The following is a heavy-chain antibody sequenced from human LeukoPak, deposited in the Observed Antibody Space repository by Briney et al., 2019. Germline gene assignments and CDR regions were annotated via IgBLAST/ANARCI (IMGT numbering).Heavy chain of an antibody. Sequence: SDTLSLTCAVSGGSISRSDYYRGSIRQPPGKGLEWIGHIYYSGTIHYSPSLQSRVIISVDTSKNQFSLKMNSVTAADTALYYCAVGGVLTLTFDDWGQGTQVTVSS. J-gene: IGHJ4*02. CDR3: AVGGVLTLTFDD. CDR1: GGSISRSDYY. D-gene: IGHD3-16*01. CDR2: IYYSGTI. V-gene: IGHV4-39*07.